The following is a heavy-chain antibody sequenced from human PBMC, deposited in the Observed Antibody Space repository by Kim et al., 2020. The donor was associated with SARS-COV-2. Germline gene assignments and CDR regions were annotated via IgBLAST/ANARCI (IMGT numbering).Heavy chain of an antibody. J-gene: IGHJ5*02. CDR2: INHSGST. Sequence: SETLSLTCAVYGGSFSGYYWSWIRQPPGKGLEWIGEINHSGSTNYNPSLKSRVTISVDTSKNQFSLKLSSVTAADTAVYYCARGLSSSSGWFDPWGQGTL. CDR3: ARGLSSSSGWFDP. CDR1: GGSFSGYY. D-gene: IGHD6-6*01. V-gene: IGHV4-34*01.